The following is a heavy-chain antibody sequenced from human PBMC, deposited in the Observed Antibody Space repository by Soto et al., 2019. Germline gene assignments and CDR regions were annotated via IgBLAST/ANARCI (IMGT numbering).Heavy chain of an antibody. V-gene: IGHV4-59*08. CDR3: ARRYGSAFDI. CDR2: IYYSGST. CDR1: AGSISSYY. J-gene: IGHJ3*02. D-gene: IGHD1-26*01. Sequence: QVHLQESGPGLVKTSETLSLTCTVSAGSISSYYWSWIRQPPGKGLEWVGYIYYSGSTNYNPSLKSRVTISVDTSKTQFSLKLSSVTAADTAVYYCARRYGSAFDIWGQGTMVTVSS.